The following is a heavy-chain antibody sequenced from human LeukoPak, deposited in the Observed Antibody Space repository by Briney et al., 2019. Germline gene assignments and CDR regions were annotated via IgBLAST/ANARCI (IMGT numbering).Heavy chain of an antibody. CDR3: ARLSHDYGDYPKAEELY. Sequence: PGGSLRLSCAAPGFTFSDFSMNWVRQAPGKGLEWVAVISYDGSNKYYADSVKGRFTISRDNSKNTLYLQMNSLRAEDTAVYYCARLSHDYGDYPKAEELYWGQGTLVTVSS. V-gene: IGHV3-30*03. CDR2: ISYDGSNK. J-gene: IGHJ4*02. D-gene: IGHD4-17*01. CDR1: GFTFSDFS.